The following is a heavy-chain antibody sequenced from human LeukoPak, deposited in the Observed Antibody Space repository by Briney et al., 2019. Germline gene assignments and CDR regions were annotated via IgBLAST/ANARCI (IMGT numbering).Heavy chain of an antibody. CDR3: AKDRRTGGNSGFDY. J-gene: IGHJ4*02. CDR2: ITASGGST. CDR1: GFTSSSYV. Sequence: GGSLRLSCAASGFTSSSYVMSWVRQAPGRGLESVSAITASGGSTYYADSVKGRFTISRDDSKNTLYLQMNSLRAEDTAAYYCAKDRRTGGNSGFDYWGQGTLVSVSS. D-gene: IGHD4-23*01. V-gene: IGHV3-23*01.